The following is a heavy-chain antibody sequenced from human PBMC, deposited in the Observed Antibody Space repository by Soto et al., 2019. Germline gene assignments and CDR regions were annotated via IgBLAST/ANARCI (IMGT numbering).Heavy chain of an antibody. CDR1: GFTVSSNY. J-gene: IGHJ4*02. CDR2: IYSGGST. D-gene: IGHD6-6*01. Sequence: EVQLVETGGGLIQPGGSLRLSCAASGFTVSSNYMSWVRQAPGKGLEWVSIIYSGGSTYYADSVQVRFTISRDNSKNTLYLQMNSLRAEDTAVYYCARQAARNYFDFWGQGTPVTVSS. CDR3: ARQAARNYFDF. V-gene: IGHV3-53*02.